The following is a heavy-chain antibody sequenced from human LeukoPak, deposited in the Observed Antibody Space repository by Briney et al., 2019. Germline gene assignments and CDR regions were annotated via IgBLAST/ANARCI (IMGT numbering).Heavy chain of an antibody. V-gene: IGHV3-23*01. CDR2: ISASGATT. D-gene: IGHD3-22*01. J-gene: IGHJ4*02. CDR1: GFTFTSYA. Sequence: QTGGPLRLSCAASGFTFTSYAMNWVRQAPGKGLEWVSVISASGATTYYADSVKGRFTISRDNSKNTLYLQMNSLRAEDTAVYYCTKGSYYDNSGRAYFDYWGQGTLVTVSS. CDR3: TKGSYYDNSGRAYFDY.